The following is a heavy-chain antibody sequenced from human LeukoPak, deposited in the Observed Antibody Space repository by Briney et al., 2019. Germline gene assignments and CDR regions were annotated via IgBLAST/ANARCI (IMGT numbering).Heavy chain of an antibody. CDR1: EFSFSDYY. CDR3: ARGHHGMEV. V-gene: IGHV3-11*05. J-gene: IGHJ6*02. CDR2: ISSSSSDT. Sequence: PGGSLSLSCAASEFSFSDYYMSWIRQAPGKGLEWVSYISSSSSDTDYADSVKGRFTISRDNAKNSLFLQMNSLRAEDTAVYYCARGHHGMEVWGRGTTVTVSS.